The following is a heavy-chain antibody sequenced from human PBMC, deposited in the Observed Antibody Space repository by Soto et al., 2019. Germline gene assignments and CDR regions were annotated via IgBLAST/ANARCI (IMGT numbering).Heavy chain of an antibody. Sequence: GGSLRLSCAASGFTFSSYAMSWVRQAPGKGLEWVSAISGSGGSTYYADSVKGRFTISRDNSKNTLYLQMNSLRAEETAVYYCAKDLPLVPAAQYFQHWGQGTLVTVSS. D-gene: IGHD2-2*01. J-gene: IGHJ1*01. V-gene: IGHV3-23*01. CDR3: AKDLPLVPAAQYFQH. CDR1: GFTFSSYA. CDR2: ISGSGGST.